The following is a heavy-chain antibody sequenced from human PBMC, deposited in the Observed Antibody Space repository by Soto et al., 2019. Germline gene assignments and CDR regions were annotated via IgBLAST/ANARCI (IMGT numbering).Heavy chain of an antibody. J-gene: IGHJ4*02. D-gene: IGHD3-22*01. CDR1: GYTFTIYC. CDR3: ERLRSSSGYYYGY. V-gene: IGHV1-46*01. Sequence: ASLNVSFKASGYTFTIYCIHLFLHSPLQGLELMGIINPSGVSTSYAQNVQGRVTMTRDTSTSTVYMDLSSLRSEDTAVYYCERLRSSSGYYYGYWGQRTPVTVSS. CDR2: INPSGVST.